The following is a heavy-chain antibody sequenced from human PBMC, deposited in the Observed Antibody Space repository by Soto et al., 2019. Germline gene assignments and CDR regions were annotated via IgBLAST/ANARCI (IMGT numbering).Heavy chain of an antibody. CDR3: AKEYCGGHCSSDYFDY. CDR1: GFTFSNYG. V-gene: IGHV3-30*18. J-gene: IGHJ4*02. D-gene: IGHD2-21*01. CDR2: ISRDGSVR. Sequence: QVQLVESGGGVVQPGRSLRLSCAASGFTFSNYGIHWVRQAPGNGLEWVAVISRDGSVRYYADSVKGRFTISRDNSKNTLYLQVNNRRAEDTAVYYCAKEYCGGHCSSDYFDYWGQGTLVTVSS.